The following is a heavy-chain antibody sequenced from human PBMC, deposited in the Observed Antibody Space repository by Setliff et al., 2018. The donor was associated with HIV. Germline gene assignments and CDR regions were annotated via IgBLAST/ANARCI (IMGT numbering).Heavy chain of an antibody. CDR3: ARVKQQLAPFDY. D-gene: IGHD6-13*01. Sequence: GASVKVSCKASGYTFTTYFLHWVRQAPGQGPEWMGIINPSGGTTEYAQKFQGRVTMTRDTSTSTVYMELRSLKSEDTAVYYCARVKQQLAPFDYWGQGTLVTVSS. V-gene: IGHV1-46*01. CDR1: GYTFTTYF. CDR2: INPSGGTT. J-gene: IGHJ4*02.